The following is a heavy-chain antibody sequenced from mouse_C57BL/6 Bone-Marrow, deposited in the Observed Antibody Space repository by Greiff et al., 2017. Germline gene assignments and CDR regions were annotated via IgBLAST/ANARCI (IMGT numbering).Heavy chain of an antibody. CDR1: GYTFTSYG. D-gene: IGHD2-12*01. V-gene: IGHV1-81*01. CDR2: IFPRSGNT. CDR3: ARGAYSFFYAMDY. Sequence: VQLQQSGAELARPGASVPLSCKASGYTFTSYGISWVKQRTGQGLEWIGAIFPRSGNTYYNETFKGKATLTADKSSSTAYMELRSLTSEDSAVYCCARGAYSFFYAMDYWGQGTSVTVSS. J-gene: IGHJ4*01.